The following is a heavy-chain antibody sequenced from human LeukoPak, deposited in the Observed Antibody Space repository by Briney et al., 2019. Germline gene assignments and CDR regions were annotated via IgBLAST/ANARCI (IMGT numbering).Heavy chain of an antibody. D-gene: IGHD3-16*01. Sequence: GGSLRLSCAASGFTFSSYSMNWVRQAPGKGLEWVSSISSSSSYIYYADSVKGRFTISRDNTKNSLYLQMNSLRAEDTAVYYCARDLGTTFDYWGQGTLVTVSS. CDR2: ISSSSSYI. J-gene: IGHJ4*02. CDR1: GFTFSSYS. V-gene: IGHV3-21*01. CDR3: ARDLGTTFDY.